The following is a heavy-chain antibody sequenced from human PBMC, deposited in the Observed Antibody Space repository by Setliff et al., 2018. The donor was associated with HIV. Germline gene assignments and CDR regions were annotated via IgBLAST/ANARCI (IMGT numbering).Heavy chain of an antibody. V-gene: IGHV4-4*08. CDR3: ALDPGYRRDY. CDR1: GGSFSEYY. Sequence: SETLSLTCAVYGGSFSEYYWSWIRQPPGKGLEWIGHIYTSGSTNYNPSLKSRVTMSVDTSKNQFSLNLSSVTAADTAVYYCALDPGYRRDYWGQGTLVTVSS. CDR2: IYTSGST. J-gene: IGHJ4*02. D-gene: IGHD5-12*01.